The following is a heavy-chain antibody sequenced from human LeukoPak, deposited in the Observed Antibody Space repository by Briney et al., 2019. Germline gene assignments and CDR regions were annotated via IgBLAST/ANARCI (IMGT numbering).Heavy chain of an antibody. V-gene: IGHV1-2*02. CDR2: INPNSGGT. CDR3: ARDEVLPHTMIVVEGCFDI. Sequence: ASVKVSCKASGYTFTCYYMHWVRQAPGQGLEWMGWINPNSGGTNYAQKFQGRVTMTRDTSISTAYMELSRLRSDDTAVYYCARDEVLPHTMIVVEGCFDIWGQGTMVTVSS. CDR1: GYTFTCYY. J-gene: IGHJ3*02. D-gene: IGHD3-22*01.